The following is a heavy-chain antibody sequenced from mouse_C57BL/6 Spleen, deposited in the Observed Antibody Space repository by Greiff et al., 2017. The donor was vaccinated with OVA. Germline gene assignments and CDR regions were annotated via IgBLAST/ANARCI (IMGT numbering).Heavy chain of an antibody. Sequence: EVQRVESGGGLVQPGGSLSLSCAASGFTFTDYYMSWVRQPPGKALEWLGFIRNKANGYTTEYSASVKGRFTISRDNSQSILYLQMNALGAEDSATYYCARYDGGFAYWGQGTLVTVSA. V-gene: IGHV7-3*01. CDR3: ARYDGGFAY. CDR1: GFTFTDYY. J-gene: IGHJ3*01. D-gene: IGHD2-3*01. CDR2: IRNKANGYTT.